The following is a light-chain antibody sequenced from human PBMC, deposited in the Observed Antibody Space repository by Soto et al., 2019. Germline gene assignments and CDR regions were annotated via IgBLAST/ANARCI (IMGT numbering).Light chain of an antibody. CDR2: GAS. Sequence: EIVMTQSPATLSVSPGERATLSCRASQSVSSNVAWYQQKPGQAPRLLIYGASTRATGIPARFSGSGSGTEFTLSISSLQSEDFAIYYCQRYNNWPLTFGGGTKVESK. J-gene: IGKJ4*01. V-gene: IGKV3-15*01. CDR1: QSVSSN. CDR3: QRYNNWPLT.